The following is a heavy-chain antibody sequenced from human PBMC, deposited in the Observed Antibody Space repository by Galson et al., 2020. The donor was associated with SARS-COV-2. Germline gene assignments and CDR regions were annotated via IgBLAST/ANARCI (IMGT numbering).Heavy chain of an antibody. J-gene: IGHJ6*03. CDR1: GASISTYY. D-gene: IGHD1-26*01. CDR3: TREAIVGVATPRHYYYYMDV. CDR2: IYNSGSA. V-gene: IGHV4-59*01. Sequence: SQTLSLTCTVSGASISTYYWSWIRQSPGKGLEWIGHIYNSGSANYNPSLKSRVTVSVDTSKNQFSLKLTSVTAADTAVYYCTREAIVGVATPRHYYYYMDVWGNGTTVTVSS.